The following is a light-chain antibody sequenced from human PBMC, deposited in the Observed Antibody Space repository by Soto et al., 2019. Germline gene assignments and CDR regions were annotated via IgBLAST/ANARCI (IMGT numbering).Light chain of an antibody. Sequence: QSVLTQPASVSGSPGQSITISCSGTTSDVGRYNYVSWYQQHPGKAPKLMIYEVSNRPSGVSNRFSGSKSGNTASLTISGLQAEDEADYYCSSYTSTITLVVFGGGTKVTVL. CDR3: SSYTSTITLVV. J-gene: IGLJ2*01. CDR1: TSDVGRYNY. V-gene: IGLV2-14*01. CDR2: EVS.